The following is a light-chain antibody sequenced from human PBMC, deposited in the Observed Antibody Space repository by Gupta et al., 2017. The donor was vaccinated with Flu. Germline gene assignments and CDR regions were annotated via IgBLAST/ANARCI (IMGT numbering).Light chain of an antibody. CDR3: KQYNSLVT. J-gene: IGKJ4*01. CDR1: QGIGRW. V-gene: IGKV1-5*03. CDR2: ETS. Sequence: DIQMTQSPFTLSASVGDRVTITCRASQGIGRWLAWYQQKPGKAPKVLISETSNLETGVPSRFSGSGSGREFTLTISSLQPDDFATYYCKQYNSLVTFGGGTKVEIK.